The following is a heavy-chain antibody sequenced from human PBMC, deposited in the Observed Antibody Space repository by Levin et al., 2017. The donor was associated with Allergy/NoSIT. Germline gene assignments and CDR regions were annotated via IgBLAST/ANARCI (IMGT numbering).Heavy chain of an antibody. CDR1: GGSVSSSSYY. Sequence: SETLSLTCTVSGGSVSSSSYYWGWIRQPPGKGLEWIGSLHYSESTYYNPSLKSRVTISVDTSKNQFSLKLSSVTAADTAVYYCASGLGWFDPWGQGTLVTVSS. CDR3: ASGLGWFDP. V-gene: IGHV4-39*07. CDR2: LHYSEST. J-gene: IGHJ5*02.